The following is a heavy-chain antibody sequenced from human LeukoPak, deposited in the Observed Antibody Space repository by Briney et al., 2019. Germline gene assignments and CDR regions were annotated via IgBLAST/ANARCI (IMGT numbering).Heavy chain of an antibody. CDR1: GFTLSSYA. J-gene: IGHJ6*02. D-gene: IGHD1-26*01. CDR3: ARDPSGSYYYVDYYYGMDV. V-gene: IGHV3-30-3*01. Sequence: GGSLTLSCAASGFTLSSYAMHWVRQAPGKGLGWVAVISYGGSNKYYADSVKGRFTISRDNSKNTLYLQMNSVRAEDTAVYYCARDPSGSYYYVDYYYGMDVWGQGTTVTVSS. CDR2: ISYGGSNK.